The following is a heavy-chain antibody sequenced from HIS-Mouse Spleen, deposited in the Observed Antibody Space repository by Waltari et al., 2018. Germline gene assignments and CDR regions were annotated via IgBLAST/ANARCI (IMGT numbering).Heavy chain of an antibody. V-gene: IGHV3-21*01. D-gene: IGHD7-27*01. J-gene: IGHJ3*02. Sequence: EVQLVQSGGGLVKPGGSRILSGAAYASPFSSYSMNWVRQAPGKGLEWVSSISSSSSYIYYADSVKGRFTISRDNAKNSLYLQMNSLRAEDTAVYYCARRLLTGDAFDIWGQGTMGTVSP. CDR3: ARRLLTGDAFDI. CDR1: ASPFSSYS. CDR2: ISSSSSYI.